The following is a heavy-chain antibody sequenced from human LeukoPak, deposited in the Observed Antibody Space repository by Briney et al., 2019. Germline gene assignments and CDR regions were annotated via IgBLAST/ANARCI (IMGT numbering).Heavy chain of an antibody. V-gene: IGHV4-59*01. CDR3: ARGVCSGCPGGPVDWFDP. Sequence: PSETLSLTCTVSGGSISSYYWSWIRQPPGKGLEWIGYIYYSGSTNYNPSLKSRVTISVDTSKNQFSLKLSSVTAADTAVYYCARGVCSGCPGGPVDWFDPWGQGTLVTVSS. CDR2: IYYSGST. CDR1: GGSISSYY. J-gene: IGHJ5*02. D-gene: IGHD6-19*01.